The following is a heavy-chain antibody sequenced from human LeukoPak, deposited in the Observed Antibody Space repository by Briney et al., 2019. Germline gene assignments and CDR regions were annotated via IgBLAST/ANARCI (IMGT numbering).Heavy chain of an antibody. CDR1: GYSFTSYW. D-gene: IGHD1-7*01. V-gene: IGHV5-51*01. Sequence: GESLKISCKGSGYSFTSYWIGWVRQMPGKGLEWMGIIYPGDSDTRYSPSFQGQVTISADKSISTAYLQWSSLKASDTAMYYCARPRYNWNSGGHDAFDIWGQGTMVTVSS. J-gene: IGHJ3*02. CDR2: IYPGDSDT. CDR3: ARPRYNWNSGGHDAFDI.